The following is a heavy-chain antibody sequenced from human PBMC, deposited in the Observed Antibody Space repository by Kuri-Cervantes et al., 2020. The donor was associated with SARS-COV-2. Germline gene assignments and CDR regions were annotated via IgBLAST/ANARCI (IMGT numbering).Heavy chain of an antibody. CDR2: INPSGGST. J-gene: IGHJ6*03. CDR1: GGTFSSYA. D-gene: IGHD2-15*01. CDR3: ARGKIVVVEVMDV. V-gene: IGHV1-46*01. Sequence: VSCKASGGTFSSYAISWVRQAPGQGLEWMGIINPSGGSTSYAQKFQGRVTMTRDTSTSTVYMELSSLRSEDTAVYYCARGKIVVVEVMDVWGKGTTVTVSS.